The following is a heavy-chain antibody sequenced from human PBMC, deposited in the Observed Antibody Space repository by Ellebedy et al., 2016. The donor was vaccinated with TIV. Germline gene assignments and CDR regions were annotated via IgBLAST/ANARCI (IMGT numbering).Heavy chain of an antibody. V-gene: IGHV3-21*01. J-gene: IGHJ4*02. CDR3: AREKSGHKWNDGFDS. CDR1: GFSFSGYW. Sequence: PGGSLRLSCAASGFSFSGYWMNWVRQAPGKGLEWVSSISSSGNYRYHGDSVKGRFTISRDNAKNSLYLQMNSLRAEDTAVYYCAREKSGHKWNDGFDSWGQGTLVTVSS. D-gene: IGHD1-1*01. CDR2: ISSSGNYR.